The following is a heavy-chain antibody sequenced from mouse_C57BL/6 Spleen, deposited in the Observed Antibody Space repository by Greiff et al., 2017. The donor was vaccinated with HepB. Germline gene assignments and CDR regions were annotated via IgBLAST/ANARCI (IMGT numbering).Heavy chain of an antibody. CDR1: GFSLTSYG. V-gene: IGHV2-6-1*01. D-gene: IGHD1-1*01. CDR3: ARHPNYYGSSYGYAMDY. CDR2: IWSDGST. Sequence: QVQLQQSGPGLVAPSQSLSITCTVSGFSLTSYGVHWVRQPPGKGLEWLVVIWSDGSTTYNSALKSRLSISKDNSKSQVFLKMNSLQTDDSAMYYCARHPNYYGSSYGYAMDYWGQGTSVTVSS. J-gene: IGHJ4*01.